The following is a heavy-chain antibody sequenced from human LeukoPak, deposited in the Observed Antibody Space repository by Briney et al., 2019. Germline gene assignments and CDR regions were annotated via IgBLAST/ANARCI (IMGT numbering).Heavy chain of an antibody. J-gene: IGHJ5*02. D-gene: IGHD3-10*01. V-gene: IGHV4-39*07. CDR1: GGSISSSSYY. Sequence: SETLSLTCTVSGGSISSSSYYWSWIRQPPGKGLEWIGEINHSGSTNYNPSLKSRVTISVDTSKNQFSLKLSSVTAADTAIYYCARGGYYGSGNDFRFDPWGQGTLVTVSS. CDR2: INHSGST. CDR3: ARGGYYGSGNDFRFDP.